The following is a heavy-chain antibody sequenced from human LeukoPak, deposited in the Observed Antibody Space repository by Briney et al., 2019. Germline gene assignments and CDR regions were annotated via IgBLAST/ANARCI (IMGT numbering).Heavy chain of an antibody. V-gene: IGHV1-2*02. D-gene: IGHD2-8*01. CDR2: INPNSGGT. J-gene: IGHJ4*02. CDR1: GYTFTGYY. CDR3: AREDIVLMVYAYFDY. Sequence: ASVKVSCKASGYTFTGYYMHWVRQAPGQGLEWMGWINPNSGGTNYAQKFQGRVTMTRDTSISTAYMELSGLRSDDTAVYYCAREDIVLMVYAYFDYWGQGTLVTVSS.